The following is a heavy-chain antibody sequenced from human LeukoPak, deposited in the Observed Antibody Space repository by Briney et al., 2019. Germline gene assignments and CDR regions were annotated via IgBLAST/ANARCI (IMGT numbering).Heavy chain of an antibody. V-gene: IGHV4-59*01. Sequence: PSETLSLTCTVSGGSISSYYWSWIRQPPGKGLEWIGYIYYSGSTNYTPSLKSRVTISVDTSKNQFSLKLSSVTAADTAVYYCARRYYYGSGSLYNWFDPWGQGTLVTVSS. J-gene: IGHJ5*02. CDR3: ARRYYYGSGSLYNWFDP. CDR2: IYYSGST. CDR1: GGSISSYY. D-gene: IGHD3-10*01.